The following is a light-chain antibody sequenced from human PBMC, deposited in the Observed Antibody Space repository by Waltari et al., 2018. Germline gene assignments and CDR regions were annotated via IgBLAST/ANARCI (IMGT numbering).Light chain of an antibody. CDR2: GAS. CDR3: QQYNTYSRDT. Sequence: DIQMTQSASTLSASVGDRVTITCRASQSFSNWLAWYQQKPGKAPKLLIYGASNLESGVPSRFSGSGSGTEFTLTISSLQPDDFATYYCQQYNTYSRDTFGQGTRLEI. J-gene: IGKJ2*01. CDR1: QSFSNW. V-gene: IGKV1-5*03.